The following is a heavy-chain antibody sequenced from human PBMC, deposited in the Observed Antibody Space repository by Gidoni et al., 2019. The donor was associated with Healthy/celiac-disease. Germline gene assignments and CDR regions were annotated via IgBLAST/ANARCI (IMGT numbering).Heavy chain of an antibody. D-gene: IGHD3-22*01. Sequence: EVQLVESGGGLVQPGGSLRLLCAASGFPFSSYAMSWVRQAPGKGLEWVSAISGSGGSTYYADSVKGRFTISRDNSKNTLYLQMNSLRAEDTAVYYCAKDPVRTMIVAGTWGQGTLVTVSS. V-gene: IGHV3-23*04. CDR3: AKDPVRTMIVAGT. CDR1: GFPFSSYA. J-gene: IGHJ4*02. CDR2: ISGSGGST.